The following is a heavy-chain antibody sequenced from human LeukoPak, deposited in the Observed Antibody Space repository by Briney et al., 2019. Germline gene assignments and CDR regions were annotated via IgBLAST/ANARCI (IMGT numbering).Heavy chain of an antibody. D-gene: IGHD3-10*01. J-gene: IGHJ4*02. V-gene: IGHV4-39*07. CDR1: GGSISSSSYY. Sequence: SETPSLTCTVSGGSISSSSYYWGWVRQPPGKGLEWIGSIYYSGSTYYNPSLKSRVTISVDTSKNQFSLKLSSVTAADTAVYYCVGGVTMVRGVIRGWGQGTLVTVSS. CDR2: IYYSGST. CDR3: VGGVTMVRGVIRG.